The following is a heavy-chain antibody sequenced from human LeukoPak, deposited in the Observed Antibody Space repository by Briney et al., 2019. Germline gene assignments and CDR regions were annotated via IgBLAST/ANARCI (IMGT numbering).Heavy chain of an antibody. CDR2: IGGSGDKT. Sequence: GGSLRLSCAASGSTFNRNAISWVRQAPGKGLEWVSTIGGSGDKTFYADSVKGRFTISRDNSKNMLHLQMSSLTGEDTALYYCVRRGDASSGWGDHDYWGQGALVTVSS. D-gene: IGHD6-19*01. CDR1: GSTFNRNA. CDR3: VRRGDASSGWGDHDY. V-gene: IGHV3-23*01. J-gene: IGHJ4*02.